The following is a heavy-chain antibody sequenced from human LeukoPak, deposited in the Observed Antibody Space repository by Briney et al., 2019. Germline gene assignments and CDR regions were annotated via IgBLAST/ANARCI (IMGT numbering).Heavy chain of an antibody. J-gene: IGHJ4*02. CDR1: GGSISSYY. Sequence: SETLSLTCTVSGGSISSYYWSWIRQPPGKGLEWIGYIYYSGNTNYNPSLMSRVTISVDTSKNQFSLKLTPVTAADTAVYYCARIDRAVAGTIDYWGQGTLVTVSS. CDR2: IYYSGNT. V-gene: IGHV4-59*08. CDR3: ARIDRAVAGTIDY. D-gene: IGHD6-19*01.